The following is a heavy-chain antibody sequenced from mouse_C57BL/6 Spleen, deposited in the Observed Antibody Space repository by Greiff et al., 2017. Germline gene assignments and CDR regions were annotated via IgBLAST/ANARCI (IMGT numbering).Heavy chain of an antibody. Sequence: EVQLVESGGGLVQPGGSLSLSCAASGFTFTDYYMSWVRQPPGKALEWLGFIRNKANGYTTEYSASVKGRFTISRDNSQSILYLQMNALRAEDSATYYCARSGFPYYFDYWGQGTTLTVSS. J-gene: IGHJ2*01. CDR2: IRNKANGYTT. CDR3: ARSGFPYYFDY. V-gene: IGHV7-3*01. CDR1: GFTFTDYY.